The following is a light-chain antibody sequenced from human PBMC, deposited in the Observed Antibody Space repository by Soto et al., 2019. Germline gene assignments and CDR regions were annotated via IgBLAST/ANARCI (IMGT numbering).Light chain of an antibody. CDR3: QHCDSYWT. CDR2: KAS. CDR1: QSISTS. Sequence: DIQMTQSPSTLSASVGDRVTITCRASQSISTSLAWYQQKPGKATKVLIYKASSLESGVPSRFSGSGSGTEFTLTISSLQADDFATYYCQHCDSYWTFGQGTKVEIK. V-gene: IGKV1-5*03. J-gene: IGKJ1*01.